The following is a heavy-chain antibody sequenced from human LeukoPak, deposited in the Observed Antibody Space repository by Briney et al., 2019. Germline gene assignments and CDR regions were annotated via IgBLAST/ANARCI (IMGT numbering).Heavy chain of an antibody. D-gene: IGHD3-3*01. Sequence: AETLSLTCTVSGVSLSSHYWSWIRQPPGKGLEWIGYIYYSGSTNYHHSLKSRVTISVDTSKHQYSLKLSSVTAADTAGYYCARGSPWSGYAFDIWGQGTMVTVCS. CDR2: IYYSGST. CDR3: ARGSPWSGYAFDI. CDR1: GVSLSSHY. V-gene: IGHV4-59*11. J-gene: IGHJ3*02.